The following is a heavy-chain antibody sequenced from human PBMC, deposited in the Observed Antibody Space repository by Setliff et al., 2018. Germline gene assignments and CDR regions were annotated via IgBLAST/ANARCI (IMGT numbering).Heavy chain of an antibody. Sequence: GGSLRLSCAASGFTFDSYGMHWVHQAPGKGLEWVAFIRFDGSTKYYADSVKGRFTISRDNFRNTLYLQMDSLRPEDTGVYYCAKVKKQLIRGSGLDLWGQGTLVTVSS. CDR3: AKVKKQLIRGSGLDL. CDR2: IRFDGSTK. D-gene: IGHD3-10*01. V-gene: IGHV3-30*02. CDR1: GFTFDSYG. J-gene: IGHJ5*02.